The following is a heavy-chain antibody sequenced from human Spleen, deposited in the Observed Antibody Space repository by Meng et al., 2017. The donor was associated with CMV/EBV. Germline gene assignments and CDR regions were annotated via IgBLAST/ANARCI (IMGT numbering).Heavy chain of an antibody. CDR1: FDNYY. J-gene: IGHJ4*02. CDR3: ARYPLGYCSSTSCSHFDY. V-gene: IGHV5-51*01. D-gene: IGHD2-2*01. Sequence: FDNYYIAWGRQMPGKGLEWMGIMYPDDSDTRYSPSFQDQVTISADKSISTAYLQWSSLKASDTAMYYCARYPLGYCSSTSCSHFDYWGQGTLVTVSS. CDR2: MYPDDSDT.